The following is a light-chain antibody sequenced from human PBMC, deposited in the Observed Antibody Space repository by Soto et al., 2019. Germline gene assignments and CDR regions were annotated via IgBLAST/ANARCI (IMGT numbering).Light chain of an antibody. J-gene: IGKJ3*01. V-gene: IGKV3-20*01. CDR1: QSISSNF. Sequence: EVVLTQSPDTLSLSVGERASLSCRASQSISSNFLAWYQQKPGQAPRLLIYSASTRATGVPDRFSGSGSGTHFTLTITRLEHEDFAIYICQNYNLSFGPGTKVDIK. CDR2: SAS. CDR3: QNYNLS.